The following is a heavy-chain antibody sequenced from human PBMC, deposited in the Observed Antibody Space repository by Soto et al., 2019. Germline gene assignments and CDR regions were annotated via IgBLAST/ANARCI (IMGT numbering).Heavy chain of an antibody. CDR3: ARGLSVTLFDN. CDR2: IYYSGST. J-gene: IGHJ4*02. CDR1: GGSISTGGYY. D-gene: IGHD4-17*01. Sequence: SETLSLTCTVSGGSISTGGYYWTWIRQHPGKGREWIGYIYYSGSTYYNPSLKSRVTISVDTSKNQFSLKLRSVTAADTAVYYCARGLSVTLFDNSGQGTLVTVSS. V-gene: IGHV4-31*03.